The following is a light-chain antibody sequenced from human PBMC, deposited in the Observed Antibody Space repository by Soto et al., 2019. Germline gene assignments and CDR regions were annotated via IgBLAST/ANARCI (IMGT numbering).Light chain of an antibody. J-gene: IGKJ4*01. Sequence: EIALTQSPATLSLSPGERATLSCRASQSISRYLAWYQQKPGQAPRLLIYDASNRATGIPARFSGSGSGTDFPLTISSLEPEDLAVYYCQQRGNWPSFGGGTKVEIK. CDR2: DAS. V-gene: IGKV3-11*01. CDR3: QQRGNWPS. CDR1: QSISRY.